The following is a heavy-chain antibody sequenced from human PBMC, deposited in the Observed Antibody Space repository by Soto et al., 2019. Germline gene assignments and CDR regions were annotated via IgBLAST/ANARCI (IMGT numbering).Heavy chain of an antibody. Sequence: GASVKVSCKASGYTFTNYYMHWVRQAPGQGLEWMGIINPSGGSTTYAQKFQGRVSMTRDTSTTTVYMELSSVRSEDTAVYYCAGGGGDSPPFTPGGQGTRATV. D-gene: IGHD3-22*01. CDR2: INPSGGST. V-gene: IGHV1-46*01. J-gene: IGHJ5*02. CDR1: GYTFTNYY. CDR3: AGGGGDSPPFTP.